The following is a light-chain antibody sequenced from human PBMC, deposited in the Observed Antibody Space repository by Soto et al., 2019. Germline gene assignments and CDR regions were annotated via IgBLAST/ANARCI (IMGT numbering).Light chain of an antibody. Sequence: QSVLTQPPSASGSPGQSVTISCTGTLSDIGAYDLVSWYQQYPGKAPKLMIYDVTNRPSGVPNRFSGSKSGNTASLTVSGLQAEDEADYYCSSNAGSNNLVFGGGTKLTVL. V-gene: IGLV2-8*01. CDR2: DVT. CDR3: SSNAGSNNLV. J-gene: IGLJ2*01. CDR1: LSDIGAYDL.